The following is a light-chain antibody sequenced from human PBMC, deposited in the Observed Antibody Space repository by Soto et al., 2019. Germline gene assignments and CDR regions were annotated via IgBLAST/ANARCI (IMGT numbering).Light chain of an antibody. V-gene: IGLV2-14*01. J-gene: IGLJ2*01. CDR2: EVS. Sequence: QSVLTQPASVSGSPGQSITISCTGTSSDVGGYKYVSWYQQHPAKAPKLMIFEVSNRPSGISNRFSGSKSGNTASLTISGLQAEDEAAYYCSSYTSSSTLVFGGRTKVTVL. CDR3: SSYTSSSTLV. CDR1: SSDVGGYKY.